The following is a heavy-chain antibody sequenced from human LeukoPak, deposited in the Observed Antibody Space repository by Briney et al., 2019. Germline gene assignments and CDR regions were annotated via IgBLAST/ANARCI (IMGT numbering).Heavy chain of an antibody. D-gene: IGHD3-3*01. CDR3: ARASGYDCWSVYYSPTYFDY. Sequence: GRTLCLSCAVSGFAFCNAWISGGRDAPREGRERGADKKHDGREKYYMDSVKGRFTISRDNAKTSLYLHIASLTPEATPVINCARASGYDCWSVYYSPTYFDYWGQGTLVTVSS. CDR2: KKHDGREK. V-gene: IGHV3-7*01. CDR1: GFAFCNAW. J-gene: IGHJ4*02.